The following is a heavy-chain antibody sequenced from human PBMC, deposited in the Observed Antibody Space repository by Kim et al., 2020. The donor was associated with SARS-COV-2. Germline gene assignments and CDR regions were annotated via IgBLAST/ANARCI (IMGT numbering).Heavy chain of an antibody. V-gene: IGHV4-34*01. J-gene: IGHJ6*01. CDR2: INHSEST. CDR1: GGSFSGYY. D-gene: IGHD2-2*01. Sequence: SETLSLTCAVYGGSFSGYYWNWIRQRPGKGMERDGEINHSESTNYNPSLKSQVTISVDTSKNKFSLKLSSVTAADTAVDYCASGSTSPFYEYGMDVFGQG. CDR3: ASGSTSPFYEYGMDV.